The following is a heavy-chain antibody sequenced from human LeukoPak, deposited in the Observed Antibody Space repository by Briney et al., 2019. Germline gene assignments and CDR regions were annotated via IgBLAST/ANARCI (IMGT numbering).Heavy chain of an antibody. CDR3: ARDHCGGDCYSDY. J-gene: IGHJ4*02. V-gene: IGHV1-46*01. CDR2: INPSGGST. D-gene: IGHD2-21*02. Sequence: GGSLRLSCAGSGYTFTSYYMHWVRQAPGQGLEWMGIINPSGGSTSYAQKFQGRVTMTRDTSTSTVYMELSSLRSEDTAVYYCARDHCGGDCYSDYWGQGTLVTVSS. CDR1: GYTFTSYY.